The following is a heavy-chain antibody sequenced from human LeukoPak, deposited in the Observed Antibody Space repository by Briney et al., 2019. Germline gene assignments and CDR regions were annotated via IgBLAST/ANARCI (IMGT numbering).Heavy chain of an antibody. Sequence: PGGSLRLSGAASGFTFSSYEMNWVRQAPGKGLEWVSYISSSGSTIYYADSVKGRFTISRDNAKNSLYLQMNSLRAEDTAVYYCAREAGSSSWFHGWWGQGTLVTVSS. CDR1: GFTFSSYE. D-gene: IGHD6-13*01. CDR3: AREAGSSSWFHGW. CDR2: ISSSGSTI. J-gene: IGHJ4*02. V-gene: IGHV3-48*03.